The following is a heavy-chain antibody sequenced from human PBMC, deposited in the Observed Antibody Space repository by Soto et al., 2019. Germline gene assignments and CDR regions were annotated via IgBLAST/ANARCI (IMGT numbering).Heavy chain of an antibody. V-gene: IGHV1-69*01. CDR2: IIPIIGTA. D-gene: IGHD2-15*01. CDR3: ARVLLGYCSGGSCYGPYYFDY. Sequence: QVQLVQSGAESKKPGSSVKVSCKASGGTFSSYAISWVRQAPGQGLEWMGGIIPIIGTANYAQKFQGRVTITAAESTSTAYMELSSLRSEDTAVYYCARVLLGYCSGGSCYGPYYFDYWGQGTLVTVSS. J-gene: IGHJ4*02. CDR1: GGTFSSYA.